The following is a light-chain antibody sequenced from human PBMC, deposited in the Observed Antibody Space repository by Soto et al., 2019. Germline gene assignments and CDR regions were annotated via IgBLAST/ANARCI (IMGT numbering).Light chain of an antibody. J-gene: IGLJ2*01. V-gene: IGLV1-44*01. Sequence: QSVLTQPPSASGTPGQRVTISCSGGLSNMGTNTVNWYQHLPGTAPKLLIYSDNQRPSGVPDRFSGAKSGTSASLAITGLQSEDEADYYCAAWDGSLNHILFGGGTKLTVL. CDR2: SDN. CDR1: LSNMGTNT. CDR3: AAWDGSLNHIL.